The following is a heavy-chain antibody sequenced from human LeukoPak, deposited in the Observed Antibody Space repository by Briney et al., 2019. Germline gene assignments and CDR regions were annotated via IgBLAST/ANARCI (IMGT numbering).Heavy chain of an antibody. CDR3: ARRVHYGDYFDY. V-gene: IGHV4-39*07. CDR1: GGSISSSSYY. Sequence: PSETLSLTCTVSGGSISSSSYYWGWIRQPPGKGLEWIGEINHSGSTNYNPSLKSRVTISVNTSKNQFSLKLSSVTAADTAVYYCARRVHYGDYFDYWGQGTLVTVSS. CDR2: INHSGST. J-gene: IGHJ4*02. D-gene: IGHD4-17*01.